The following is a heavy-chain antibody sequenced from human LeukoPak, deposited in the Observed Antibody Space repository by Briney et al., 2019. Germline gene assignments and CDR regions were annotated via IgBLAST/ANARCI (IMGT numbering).Heavy chain of an antibody. CDR3: ARRVDL. Sequence: SETLSLTCTVSGDSISSYGWSWIRQPPGKGLEWIGDIYSSGSTHYNPSLKSRVTISVDTSKNQFSLKLRSVTAADTAVYYCARRVDLWGRGTLVTVSS. CDR1: GDSISSYG. CDR2: IYSSGST. V-gene: IGHV4-59*08. J-gene: IGHJ2*01.